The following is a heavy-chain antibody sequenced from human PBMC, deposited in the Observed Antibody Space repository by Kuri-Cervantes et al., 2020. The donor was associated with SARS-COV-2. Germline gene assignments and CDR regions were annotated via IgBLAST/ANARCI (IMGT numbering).Heavy chain of an antibody. CDR2: INAGNGNT. V-gene: IGHV1-3*01. CDR1: GYTFTSYA. J-gene: IGHJ4*02. Sequence: ASVKVSCKASGYTFTSYAMHWVRQAPGQRLEWMGWINAGNGNTKYSQKFQGRVTITRDTSASTAYMDLSSLTSEDTAIYYCAREGQPLVTMTRFYLFDYWGQGTLVTVSS. D-gene: IGHD2-21*02. CDR3: AREGQPLVTMTRFYLFDY.